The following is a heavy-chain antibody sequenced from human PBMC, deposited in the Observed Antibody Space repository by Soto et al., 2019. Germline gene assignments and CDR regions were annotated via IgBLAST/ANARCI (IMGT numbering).Heavy chain of an antibody. V-gene: IGHV3-21*01. D-gene: IGHD6-19*01. CDR3: ARDLAVAGTYYYYGMDV. CDR1: GFTFSSYS. J-gene: IGHJ6*02. CDR2: ISSSSSYI. Sequence: GSLRLSCAASGFTFSSYSMNWVRQAPGKGLEWVSSISSSSSYIYYADSVKGRFTISRDNAKNSLYLQMNSLRAEDTAVYYCARDLAVAGTYYYYGMDVWGQGTTVTVSS.